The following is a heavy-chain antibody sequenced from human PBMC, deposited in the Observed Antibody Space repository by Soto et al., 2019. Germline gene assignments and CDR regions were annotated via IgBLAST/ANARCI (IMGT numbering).Heavy chain of an antibody. Sequence: ASVKVSCKVSGYTFTGYYMHWVRQAPGQGLEWMGWINPNSGGTNYAQKFQGWVTMTRDTSISTAYMELSRLRSDDTAVYYCARVHPSSGYYVYAFDIWGQGTMVTVSS. J-gene: IGHJ3*02. CDR2: INPNSGGT. CDR1: GYTFTGYY. D-gene: IGHD3-22*01. V-gene: IGHV1-2*04. CDR3: ARVHPSSGYYVYAFDI.